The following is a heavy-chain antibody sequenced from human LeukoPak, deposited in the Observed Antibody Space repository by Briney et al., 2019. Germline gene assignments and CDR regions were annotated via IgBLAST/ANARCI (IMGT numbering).Heavy chain of an antibody. Sequence: GGSLRLSCAASGFTFSSYSMNWVRQAPGKGLEWVSSISSSSSYIYYADSVKGRFTISRDNAKNSLCLQMNSLRAEDTAVYYCARGRLLRAFDIWGQGTMVTVSS. CDR1: GFTFSSYS. CDR2: ISSSSSYI. J-gene: IGHJ3*02. D-gene: IGHD6-25*01. CDR3: ARGRLLRAFDI. V-gene: IGHV3-21*01.